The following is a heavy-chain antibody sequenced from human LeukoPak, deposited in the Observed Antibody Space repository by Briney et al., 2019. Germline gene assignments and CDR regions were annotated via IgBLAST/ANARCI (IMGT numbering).Heavy chain of an antibody. V-gene: IGHV3-49*04. D-gene: IGHD5-12*01. CDR3: TRVDIVATTPDY. Sequence: PGRSLRLSCTASGFTFGDYAMSWVRQAPGKGLEWVGFTRSKAYGGTTEYAASVKGRFTISRDDSKSIAYLQMNSLKTEDTAVYYCTRVDIVATTPDYWGQGTLVTVSS. CDR1: GFTFGDYA. CDR2: TRSKAYGGTT. J-gene: IGHJ4*02.